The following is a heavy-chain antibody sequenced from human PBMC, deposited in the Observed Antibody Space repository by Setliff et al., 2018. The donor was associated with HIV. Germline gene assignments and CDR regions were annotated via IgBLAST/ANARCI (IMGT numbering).Heavy chain of an antibody. J-gene: IGHJ6*02. CDR1: GYTFTGYY. D-gene: IGHD3-22*01. CDR3: ARDSYYDSSGYRGGGPGGYYYYGMDV. Sequence: ASVKVSCKASGYTFTGYYMHWVRQAPGQGLEWTGWINPNSGGTNYAQKFQGRVTMTRDTSISTAYMELSRLRSDDTAVYYCARDSYYDSSGYRGGGPGGYYYYGMDVWGQGTTVTVSS. V-gene: IGHV1-2*02. CDR2: INPNSGGT.